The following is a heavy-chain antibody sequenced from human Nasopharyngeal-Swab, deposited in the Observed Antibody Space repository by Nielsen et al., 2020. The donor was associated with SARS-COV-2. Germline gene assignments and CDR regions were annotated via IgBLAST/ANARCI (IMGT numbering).Heavy chain of an antibody. CDR3: ARRQYGDYYYYYGMDV. D-gene: IGHD4-17*01. CDR2: IKQDGSEK. CDR1: GSTFSSYW. Sequence: GESLKISCAASGSTFSSYWMSWVRQAPGKGLEWVANIKQDGSEKYYVDSVKGRFTISRDNAKNSLYLQMNSLRAEDTAVYYCARRQYGDYYYYYGMDVWGQGTTVTVSS. V-gene: IGHV3-7*03. J-gene: IGHJ6*02.